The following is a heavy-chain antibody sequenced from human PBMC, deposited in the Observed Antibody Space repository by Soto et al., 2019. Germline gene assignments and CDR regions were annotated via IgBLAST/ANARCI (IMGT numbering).Heavy chain of an antibody. V-gene: IGHV4-59*01. CDR1: GGSISSDY. CDR3: ARVIHYYDTSGYYAWYFDY. Sequence: SETLSLTCTVSGGSISSDYWSWIRQPPGKGLEWIGHIYYSGSTNYNPSLKSRVTISVDTSKKQFSLKLHSVTAADTAVYYCARVIHYYDTSGYYAWYFDYWGQGALVTVS. J-gene: IGHJ4*02. CDR2: IYYSGST. D-gene: IGHD3-22*01.